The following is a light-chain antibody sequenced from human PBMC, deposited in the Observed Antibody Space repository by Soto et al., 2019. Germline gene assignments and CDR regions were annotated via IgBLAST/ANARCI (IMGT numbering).Light chain of an antibody. CDR1: QSVSTF. Sequence: DIQMTQSPSSLSASVGDRVTITCRTSQSVSTFLNWYQLKPGKAPKLLIYGASSLQSGVPSRFSGSGSWTDFTLSISSLQPEDFATYYCQQSFSKLITFGVGTKVDLK. J-gene: IGKJ4*01. V-gene: IGKV1-39*01. CDR2: GAS. CDR3: QQSFSKLIT.